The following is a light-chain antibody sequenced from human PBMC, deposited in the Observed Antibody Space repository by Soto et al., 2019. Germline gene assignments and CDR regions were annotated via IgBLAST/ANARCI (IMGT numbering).Light chain of an antibody. Sequence: ENVLTQSPATVSLSPGERATLSCRASQSVGTYLAWYQQKPGQSPRLLIYHASNRPTGVPARFSGSGSGTEFTLTISSLEPEDFAVYYCQHHSGWFSWSFGQGTKVDIK. CDR3: QHHSGWFSWS. CDR2: HAS. CDR1: QSVGTY. V-gene: IGKV3-11*01. J-gene: IGKJ1*01.